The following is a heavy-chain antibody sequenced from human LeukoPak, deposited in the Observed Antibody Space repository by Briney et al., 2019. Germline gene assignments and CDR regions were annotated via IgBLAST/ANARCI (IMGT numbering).Heavy chain of an antibody. CDR3: ARDMVTNRFDP. CDR2: LNTNTGNP. CDR1: GYTFTTYA. D-gene: IGHD5-18*01. J-gene: IGHJ5*02. Sequence: ASVKVSCKASGYTFTTYALNWVRQAPGQGLEWMGWLNTNTGNPTYAQGSTGRFVFSLDTSVSTAYLQISSLKAEDTAVYFCARDMVTNRFDPWGQGTLVTVSS. V-gene: IGHV7-4-1*02.